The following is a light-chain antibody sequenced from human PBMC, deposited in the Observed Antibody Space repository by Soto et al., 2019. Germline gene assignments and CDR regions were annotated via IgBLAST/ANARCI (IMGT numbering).Light chain of an antibody. V-gene: IGLV1-40*01. CDR1: SSNIGAGYD. CDR3: QSYDSSLSGSNYV. CDR2: GNS. J-gene: IGLJ1*01. Sequence: QSVLTQPPSVSGAPGQRVTISCTGSSSNIGAGYDVHWYQQLPGTAPKLLIYGNSNRPSGVPDRFSGSKSGTSASLAITGLQAADEADDYCQSYDSSLSGSNYVFGTGTKLTVL.